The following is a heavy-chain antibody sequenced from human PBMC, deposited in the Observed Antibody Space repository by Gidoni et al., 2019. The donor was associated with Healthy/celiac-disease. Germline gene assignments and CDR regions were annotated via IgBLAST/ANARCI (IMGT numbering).Heavy chain of an antibody. CDR2: IYYSGST. CDR1: GGSISSYY. D-gene: IGHD6-6*01. Sequence: QVQLQESGPGLVKPSETLSLTCTVSGGSISSYYWSWIRQPPGKGLEWIGYIYYSGSTNYNPSLKSRVTISVDTSKNQFSLKLSSVTAADTAVYYCAREVEQLVLSDYYYYYMDVWGKGTTVTVSS. J-gene: IGHJ6*03. V-gene: IGHV4-59*01. CDR3: AREVEQLVLSDYYYYYMDV.